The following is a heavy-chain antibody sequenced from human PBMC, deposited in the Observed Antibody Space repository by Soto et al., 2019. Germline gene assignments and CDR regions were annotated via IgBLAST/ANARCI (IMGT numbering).Heavy chain of an antibody. CDR1: GGSISSGGYS. CDR3: AAGGGLPRYY. D-gene: IGHD5-12*01. J-gene: IGHJ4*02. V-gene: IGHV4-30-2*01. Sequence: QLQLQESGSGLVKPSQTLSLTCAVSGGSISSGGYSWSWIRQPPGKGLEWIGYIYHSGSTYYNPSLKSRVTKAADRSKNHCSLKLSSVTAADTAVYYCAAGGGLPRYYWGQGTLVTVSS. CDR2: IYHSGST.